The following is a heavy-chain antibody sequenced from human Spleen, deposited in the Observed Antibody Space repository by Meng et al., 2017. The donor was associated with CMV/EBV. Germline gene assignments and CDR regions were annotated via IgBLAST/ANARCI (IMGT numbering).Heavy chain of an antibody. J-gene: IGHJ6*02. D-gene: IGHD3-9*01. V-gene: IGHV1-69*05. CDR1: KYTFTDYY. Sequence: SVKVSCKASKYTFTDYYIHWVRRAPGQGLEWMGGIIPISGTANYAQKFQGRVTITTDESTSTAYMELSSLRSEDTAVYYCARAPYDALTGYYSYYYGMDVWGQGTTVTVSS. CDR2: IIPISGTA. CDR3: ARAPYDALTGYYSYYYGMDV.